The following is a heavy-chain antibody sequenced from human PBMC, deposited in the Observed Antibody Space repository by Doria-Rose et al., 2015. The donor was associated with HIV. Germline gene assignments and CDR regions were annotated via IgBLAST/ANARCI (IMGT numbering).Heavy chain of an antibody. CDR3: ARIKSSRWSHKSYFDF. J-gene: IGHJ4*02. Sequence: QVTLKESGPVLVKPTETLTLTCTVSGVSLSSPGMGVSWIRQPPGKALEWLANIFSDDERSYKTSLKSRLTISRCTSKSQVVLTMTDMDPVDTATYYCARIKSSRWSHKSYFDFWGQGTLVIVSA. CDR1: GVSLSSPGMG. D-gene: IGHD6-13*01. CDR2: IFSDDER. V-gene: IGHV2-26*01.